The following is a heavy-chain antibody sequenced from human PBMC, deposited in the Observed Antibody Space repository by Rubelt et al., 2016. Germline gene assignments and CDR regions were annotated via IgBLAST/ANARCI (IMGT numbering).Heavy chain of an antibody. J-gene: IGHJ4*02. D-gene: IGHD3-22*01. CDR2: IYYSGST. CDR1: GGSISSYY. V-gene: IGHV4-59*01. Sequence: QLQLQESGPGLVKPSETLSLTCTVSGGSISSYYWSWIRQPPGKGLEWIGYIYYSGSTNYNPSLKSRVTISVDTSMNQFSRKLSSVTAADTAVYYCAREGGSGYGDYWGQGTLVTVSS. CDR3: AREGGSGYGDY.